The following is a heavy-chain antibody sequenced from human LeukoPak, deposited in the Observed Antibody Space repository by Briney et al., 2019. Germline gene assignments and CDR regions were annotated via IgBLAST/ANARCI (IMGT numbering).Heavy chain of an antibody. Sequence: ASVKVSCKASGYTFTGYYMHWVRQAPGQGLEWMGWINPNTGGTNYAQRFQGRVTMTRDTSISTAYLDLSRLTSDDTAVYYCTRDPSMVRGSSSIDFWGQGTLVTVSS. J-gene: IGHJ4*02. D-gene: IGHD3-10*01. CDR2: INPNTGGT. V-gene: IGHV1-2*02. CDR3: TRDPSMVRGSSSIDF. CDR1: GYTFTGYY.